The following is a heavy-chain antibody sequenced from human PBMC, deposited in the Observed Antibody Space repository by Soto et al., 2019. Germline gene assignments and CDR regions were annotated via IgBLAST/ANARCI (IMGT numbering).Heavy chain of an antibody. D-gene: IGHD2-8*01. V-gene: IGHV1-8*01. CDR1: GYTFTSYD. CDR2: MNPNSGNT. J-gene: IGHJ6*03. Sequence: ASVKVSCKASGYTFTSYDINWVRQATGQGLEWMGWMNPNSGNTGYAQKFQGRVTMTTDTSTSTAYMELRSLRSDDTAVYYCARGYCTNGVCLALPHDYYYYMDVWGKGTTVTVSS. CDR3: ARGYCTNGVCLALPHDYYYYMDV.